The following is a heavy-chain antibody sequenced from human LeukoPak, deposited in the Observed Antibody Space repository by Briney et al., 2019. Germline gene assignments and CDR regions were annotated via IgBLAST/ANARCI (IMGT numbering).Heavy chain of an antibody. J-gene: IGHJ4*02. CDR1: GGSFSGFS. Sequence: PSETLSLTCTVYGGSFSGFSWSWIRQPPGKGLEWIGEVNHGGRTNYNPSLKNRVTISVDTSKNQFSLKLSSVTAADTAVYYCARGPAQYYDSSGYYSLRDWGLGTLVTVSS. CDR3: ARGPAQYYDSSGYYSLRD. D-gene: IGHD3-22*01. V-gene: IGHV4-34*01. CDR2: VNHGGRT.